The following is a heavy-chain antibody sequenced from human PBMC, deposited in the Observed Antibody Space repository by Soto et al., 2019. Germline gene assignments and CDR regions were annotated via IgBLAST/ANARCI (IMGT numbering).Heavy chain of an antibody. CDR2: VHRSGTT. V-gene: IGHV4-4*02. CDR1: SGSISTDYW. Sequence: SETLSLTCAVSSGSISTDYWWSWVRQPPGKGLEWIGEVHRSGTTNYNPSLKSRVTISVDTSKNQFSLKLSSVTAADTAVYYCATNWNDDLDYFDYWGQGTLVTVSS. CDR3: ATNWNDDLDYFDY. D-gene: IGHD1-1*01. J-gene: IGHJ4*02.